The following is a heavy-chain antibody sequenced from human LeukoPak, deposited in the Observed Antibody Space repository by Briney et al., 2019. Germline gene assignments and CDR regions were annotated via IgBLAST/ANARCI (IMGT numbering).Heavy chain of an antibody. D-gene: IGHD6-6*01. CDR1: GGSISSGSYY. CDR3: ARGSGIAARPKWGYFDY. CDR2: IYYSGST. V-gene: IGHV4-61*01. Sequence: SETLSLTCTVSGGSISSGSYYWSWIRQPPGKGLEWTGYIYYSGSTNYNPSLKSRVTISVDTSKNQFSLKLSSVTAADTAVYYCARGSGIAARPKWGYFDYWGQGTLVTVSS. J-gene: IGHJ4*02.